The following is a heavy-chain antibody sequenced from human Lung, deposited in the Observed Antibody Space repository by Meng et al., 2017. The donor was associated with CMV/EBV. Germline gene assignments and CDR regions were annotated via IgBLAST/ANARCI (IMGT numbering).Heavy chain of an antibody. J-gene: IGHJ6*02. CDR3: ARWIFGLAVGNFGLDV. CDR2: IRPILGRA. CDR1: GGSLS. V-gene: IGHV1-69*10. D-gene: IGHD3/OR15-3a*01. Sequence: SXXVSCKASGGSLSISWVRQAPGQGLEWVGGIRPILGRAKYAQKLQGRVTISADKFTTTDYMELSRLRSEDTAVYYCARWIFGLAVGNFGLDVWGQGTRVTVSS.